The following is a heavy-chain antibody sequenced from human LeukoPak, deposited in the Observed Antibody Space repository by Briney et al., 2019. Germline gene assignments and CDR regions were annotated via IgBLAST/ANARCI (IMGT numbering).Heavy chain of an antibody. D-gene: IGHD6-13*01. J-gene: IGHJ6*02. CDR3: ARPIAAAGAVTYYYGMSV. Sequence: GGSLRLSCAAPGFTFSSYAMSWVRQAPGKGLVWVSRINSDGSSPSYADSVKGRFTISRDNAKNTLYLQMNSLRGEDTAVYYCARPIAAAGAVTYYYGMSVWGQGTTVTVSS. V-gene: IGHV3-74*01. CDR2: INSDGSSP. CDR1: GFTFSSYA.